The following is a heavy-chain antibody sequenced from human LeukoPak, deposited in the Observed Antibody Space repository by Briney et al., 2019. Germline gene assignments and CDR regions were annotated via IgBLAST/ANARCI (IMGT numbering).Heavy chain of an antibody. CDR3: ARVGXGXXXXXXXLDXXXXX. J-gene: IGHJ3*01. CDR2: IKQDGSEK. CDR1: GFTFSSYW. V-gene: IGHV3-7*01. D-gene: IGHD1-1*01. Sequence: PGGSLRLSCAASGFTFSSYWMSWVRQAPGKGLEWVANIKQDGSEKYYVDSVKGRFTISRDNAKNSLYLQMNSVRAEDTAVYYCARVGXGXXXXXXXLDXXXXXWG.